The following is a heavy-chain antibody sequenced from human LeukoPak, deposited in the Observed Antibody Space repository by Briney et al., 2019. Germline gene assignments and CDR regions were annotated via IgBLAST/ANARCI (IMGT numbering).Heavy chain of an antibody. CDR1: GFTFSSYA. CDR2: ISGSGGST. Sequence: GGSLRLSCAASGFTFSSYAMSWVRQAPGKGLEWVSAISGSGGSTYYADSVKGRFTISRDNSKNTLYLQMNSLRAEDTAVYYCAKDGYYDSSGPDSDAFDIWGQGTMVTVSS. V-gene: IGHV3-23*01. CDR3: AKDGYYDSSGPDSDAFDI. J-gene: IGHJ3*02. D-gene: IGHD3-22*01.